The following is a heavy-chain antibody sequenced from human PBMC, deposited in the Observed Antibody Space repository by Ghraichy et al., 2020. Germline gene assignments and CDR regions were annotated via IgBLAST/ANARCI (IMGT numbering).Heavy chain of an antibody. CDR2: IYPGDSET. D-gene: IGHD3-10*01. CDR1: GYSFTSYW. Sequence: GESLNISCKGSGYSFTSYWIGWVRQMPGKGLEWMGIIYPGDSETRYSPSFQGQVTISADKSISTAYLQWSSLKASDTAMYYCASPTMVRGVIHPPEYGMDVWGQGTTVTVSS. J-gene: IGHJ6*02. CDR3: ASPTMVRGVIHPPEYGMDV. V-gene: IGHV5-51*01.